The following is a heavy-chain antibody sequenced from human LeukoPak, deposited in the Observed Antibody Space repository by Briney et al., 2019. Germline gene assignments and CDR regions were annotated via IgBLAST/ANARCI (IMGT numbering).Heavy chain of an antibody. V-gene: IGHV1-2*02. Sequence: ASVKVSCKASGYSFTNYDINWVRQASGQGLEWMGWMNPNRGGTNYAQKFQGRVTMTRDTSISTAYMELSRLRSDDTAVYYCARVLMIFGVVAFDIWGQGTMVTVSS. CDR3: ARVLMIFGVVAFDI. CDR1: GYSFTNYD. D-gene: IGHD3-3*01. J-gene: IGHJ3*02. CDR2: MNPNRGGT.